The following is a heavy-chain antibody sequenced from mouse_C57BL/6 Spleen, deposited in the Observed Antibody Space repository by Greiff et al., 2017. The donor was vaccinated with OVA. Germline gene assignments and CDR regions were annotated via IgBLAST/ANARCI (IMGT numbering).Heavy chain of an antibody. D-gene: IGHD2-3*01. CDR1: GYTFTSYG. J-gene: IGHJ3*01. CDR2: IYPRSGNT. CDR3: ARDYDGYYDWFAY. Sequence: VNVVESGAELARPGASVKLSCKASGYTFTSYGISWVKQRTGQGLEWIGEIYPRSGNTYYNEKFKGKATLTADKSSSTAYMELRSLTSEDSAVYFCARDYDGYYDWFAYWGQGTLVTVSA. V-gene: IGHV1-81*01.